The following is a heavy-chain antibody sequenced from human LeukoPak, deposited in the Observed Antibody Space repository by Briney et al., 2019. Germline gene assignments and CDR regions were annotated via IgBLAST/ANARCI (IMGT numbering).Heavy chain of an antibody. CDR3: ARSPVIVVVREYYFDY. CDR2: IYSGGST. V-gene: IGHV3-53*01. D-gene: IGHD3-22*01. Sequence: GGSLRLSCAASGFTVSSNYMSWVRQAPGKGLEWVSVIYSGGSTYYADSVKGRFTISRDNSKNTLYLQMNSLRAEDTAVYYCARSPVIVVVREYYFDYCGQGTLVTVSS. CDR1: GFTVSSNY. J-gene: IGHJ4*02.